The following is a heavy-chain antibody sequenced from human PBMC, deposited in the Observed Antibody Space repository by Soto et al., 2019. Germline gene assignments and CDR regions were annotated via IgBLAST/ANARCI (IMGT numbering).Heavy chain of an antibody. V-gene: IGHV3-30*18. Sequence: GGSLRLSCAASGFTFSSYGMHWVRQAPGKGLEWVAVISYDGSNKYYADSVKGRFTISRDNSKNTLYLQMNSLRAEDTAVYYCAKEGSGSYLNYMDVWGKGTTVTVSS. J-gene: IGHJ6*03. CDR1: GFTFSSYG. CDR3: AKEGSGSYLNYMDV. CDR2: ISYDGSNK. D-gene: IGHD3-10*01.